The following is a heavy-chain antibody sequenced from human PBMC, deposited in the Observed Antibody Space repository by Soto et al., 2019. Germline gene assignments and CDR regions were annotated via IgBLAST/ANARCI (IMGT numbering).Heavy chain of an antibody. CDR3: ASQYTRSWTGGLYF. D-gene: IGHD6-13*01. Sequence: GESLKISCKGSGYNFNSYWIAWVRQMPGKGLEWMGIIYPGDSDSRYSPSFQGQVTISVDKSISTAYLQWSSLKASDTAMYYCASQYTRSWTGGLYFWGQGTLVTVSS. CDR1: GYNFNSYW. J-gene: IGHJ4*02. CDR2: IYPGDSDS. V-gene: IGHV5-51*01.